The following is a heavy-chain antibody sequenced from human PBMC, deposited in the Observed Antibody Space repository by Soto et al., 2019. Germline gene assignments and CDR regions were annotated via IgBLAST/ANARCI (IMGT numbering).Heavy chain of an antibody. Sequence: ASVKVSCKVSGYTLTELSMHWVRQAPGKGLEWMGGFDPEDGETIYAQKFQGRVTMTEDTSTDTAYMELSSLIPEDTAVYYCATEVLLGYCSGGSCSPLSQHWGQGTLVTVSS. J-gene: IGHJ1*01. V-gene: IGHV1-24*01. D-gene: IGHD2-15*01. CDR2: FDPEDGET. CDR1: GYTLTELS. CDR3: ATEVLLGYCSGGSCSPLSQH.